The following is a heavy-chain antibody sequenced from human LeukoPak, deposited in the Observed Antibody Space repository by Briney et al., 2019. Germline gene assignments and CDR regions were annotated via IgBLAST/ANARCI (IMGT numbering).Heavy chain of an antibody. CDR2: INHSGST. D-gene: IGHD3-22*01. CDR3: ARGITYYYDSSGYYLLKTRGSDAFDI. Sequence: PSETLSLTCAVYGGSFSGYYWSWIRQPPGKGLEWIGEINHSGSTNYNPSLKSRVTISVDTSKNQFSLKLSSVTAADTAVYYCARGITYYYDSSGYYLLKTRGSDAFDIRGQGTMVTVSS. V-gene: IGHV4-34*01. CDR1: GGSFSGYY. J-gene: IGHJ3*02.